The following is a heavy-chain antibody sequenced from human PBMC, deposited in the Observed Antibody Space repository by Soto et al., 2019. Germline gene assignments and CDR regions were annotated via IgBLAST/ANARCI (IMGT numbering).Heavy chain of an antibody. V-gene: IGHV3-15*01. CDR2: IKSKSDGGAI. Sequence: EVQVEESGVGLVKPGGSLGLSCVASGFTFSNAWMTWVRQVPGKGLKWVGRIKSKSDGGAIDYAAAVKGRFGLSREDSEHTVYLQMNSLKTEDTPVYYCATGTVMAMSIGMAVCGQWTTVIVSS. J-gene: IGHJ6*02. CDR3: ATGTVMAMSIGMAV. D-gene: IGHD2-21*01. CDR1: GFTFSNAW.